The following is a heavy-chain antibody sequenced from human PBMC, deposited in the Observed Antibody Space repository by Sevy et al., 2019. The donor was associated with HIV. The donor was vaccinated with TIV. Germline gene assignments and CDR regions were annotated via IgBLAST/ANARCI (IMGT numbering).Heavy chain of an antibody. D-gene: IGHD3-22*01. V-gene: IGHV3-30-3*01. CDR2: ISYDGNNK. Sequence: GGSLRLSCAASGFTFSTYALHWVRQAPGEGLQWLALISYDGNNKYYADSVKGRFTISRDNSKNTLYLHMNSLRSEDTAIYYCARDEDSSGYFYYWGQGTLVTVSS. J-gene: IGHJ4*02. CDR1: GFTFSTYA. CDR3: ARDEDSSGYFYY.